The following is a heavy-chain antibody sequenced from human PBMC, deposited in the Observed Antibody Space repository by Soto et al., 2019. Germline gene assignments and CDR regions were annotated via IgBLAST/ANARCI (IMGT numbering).Heavy chain of an antibody. CDR1: EFTFSNSE. J-gene: IGHJ4*02. CDR2: ISSGSTRI. V-gene: IGHV3-48*03. D-gene: IGHD3-10*01. CDR3: LAGPIVRGGV. Sequence: EVQLVESGGGLVQPGGSLRLSCAASEFTFSNSEIHWVRQPPGKGLEWVSYISSGSTRIYYADSVRGRFTSSRDTAKISVYLQMNNLRAEDTAVYYCLAGPIVRGGVGGQGSLVTVSS.